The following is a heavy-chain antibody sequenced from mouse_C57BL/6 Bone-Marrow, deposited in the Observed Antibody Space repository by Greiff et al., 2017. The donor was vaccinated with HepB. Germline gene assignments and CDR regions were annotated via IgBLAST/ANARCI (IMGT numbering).Heavy chain of an antibody. V-gene: IGHV1-39*01. D-gene: IGHD1-1*01. Sequence: VQLQQSGPELVKPGASVKISCKASGYSFTDYNMNWVKQSNGKSLEWIGVINPNYGTTSYNQKFKGKATLTVDQSSSTAYMQLNSLTSEDSAVYYCGREDYYGSSSYYYAMDYWGQGTSVTVSS. CDR3: GREDYYGSSSYYYAMDY. J-gene: IGHJ4*01. CDR1: GYSFTDYN. CDR2: INPNYGTT.